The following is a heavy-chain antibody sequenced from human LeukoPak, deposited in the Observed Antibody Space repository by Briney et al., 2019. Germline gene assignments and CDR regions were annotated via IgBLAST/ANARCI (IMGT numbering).Heavy chain of an antibody. J-gene: IGHJ5*02. D-gene: IGHD2-2*01. CDR2: INHSGST. CDR1: GGSFSGYY. CDR3: ARGKTDNVVVPAARRYNWFDP. V-gene: IGHV4-34*01. Sequence: SETLSLTCAVYGGSFSGYYWSWIRQPPGKGLEWIGEINHSGSTNYNPSLKSRVTISVDTSKNQFSLKLSSVTAADTAVYYCARGKTDNVVVPAARRYNWFDPWGQGALVTVSS.